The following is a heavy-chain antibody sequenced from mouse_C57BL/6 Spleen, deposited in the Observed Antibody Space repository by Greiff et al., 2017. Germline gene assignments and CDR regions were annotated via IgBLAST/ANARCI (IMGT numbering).Heavy chain of an antibody. J-gene: IGHJ4*01. V-gene: IGHV5-17*01. Sequence: EVKLVESGGGLVKPGGSLKLSCAASGFTFSDYGMHWVRQAPEEGLEWVAYISSGSSTIYYADTVKGRFTISRDNAKNTLFLQMTSLRSEDTAIYYYARPYYAVDYWGQGTSVTVSS. CDR2: ISSGSSTI. CDR3: ARPYYAVDY. CDR1: GFTFSDYG.